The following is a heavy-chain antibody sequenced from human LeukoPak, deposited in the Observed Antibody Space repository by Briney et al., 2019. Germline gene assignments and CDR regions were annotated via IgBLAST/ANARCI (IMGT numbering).Heavy chain of an antibody. CDR1: GVSISSYY. V-gene: IGHV4-59*01. CDR3: ARIRRGYDDAFGI. CDR2: IYYSGST. D-gene: IGHD1-1*01. J-gene: IGHJ3*02. Sequence: PSETLSLTCTVSGVSISSYYWSWIRQPPGKGLEWIGYIYYSGSTNYNPSLKSRVTISVDTSKNQFSLKLSSVTAADTAVYYCARIRRGYDDAFGIWGQGTMVTVSS.